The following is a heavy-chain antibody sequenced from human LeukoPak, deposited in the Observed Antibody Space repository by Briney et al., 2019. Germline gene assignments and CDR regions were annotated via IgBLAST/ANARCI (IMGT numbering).Heavy chain of an antibody. J-gene: IGHJ5*02. Sequence: ASVKVSCKASGYTFTGYYMHWVRQAPGQGLEWMRWINPNSGGTNYAQKFQGRVTMTRDTSISTAYMELSRLRSDDTAVYYCARAPYSSGWYDLGWFDPWGQGTLVTVSS. CDR1: GYTFTGYY. CDR2: INPNSGGT. V-gene: IGHV1-2*02. D-gene: IGHD6-19*01. CDR3: ARAPYSSGWYDLGWFDP.